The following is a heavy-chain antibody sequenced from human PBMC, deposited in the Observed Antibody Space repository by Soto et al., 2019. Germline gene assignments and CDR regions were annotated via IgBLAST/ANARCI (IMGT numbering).Heavy chain of an antibody. J-gene: IGHJ5*02. Sequence: ASVKVSCKASGYTFTSYGISWVRQAPGQGLEWMGWTSAYNGNTNYAQKLQGRVTMTTDTSTSTAYMELRSLRSDDTAVYYCARQKRGYSSSWYLQPPPNWFDPWGQGTLVTVSS. CDR3: ARQKRGYSSSWYLQPPPNWFDP. CDR1: GYTFTSYG. D-gene: IGHD6-13*01. CDR2: TSAYNGNT. V-gene: IGHV1-18*04.